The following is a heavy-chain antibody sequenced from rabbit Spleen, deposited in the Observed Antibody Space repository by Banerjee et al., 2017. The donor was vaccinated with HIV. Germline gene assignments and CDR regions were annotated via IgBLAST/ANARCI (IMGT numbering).Heavy chain of an antibody. CDR1: GFDFSTYS. Sequence: EQLEESGGDLVQPGGSLKLSCKASGFDFSTYSMSCVRQAPGKGLEWIACTAAGRSAFTYYASWAKGRFTCSKASSTTVTLQMTSLTAADTATYFCARDIGTSFSTYGMDLWGQGTLVTVS. CDR3: ARDIGTSFSTYGMDL. V-gene: IGHV1S45*01. D-gene: IGHD7-1*01. CDR2: TAAGRSAFT. J-gene: IGHJ6*01.